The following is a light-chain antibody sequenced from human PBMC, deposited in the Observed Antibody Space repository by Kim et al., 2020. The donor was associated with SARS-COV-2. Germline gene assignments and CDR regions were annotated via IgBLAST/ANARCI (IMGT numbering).Light chain of an antibody. CDR1: QDIDRW. J-gene: IGKJ1*01. CDR3: HQYREHGTST. V-gene: IGKV1-5*03. Sequence: GDRVTITCRASQDIDRWLAWYQQKPGEAPKLLIYAASDLESGVPSRFSGTRSGTEFTLTISSLQPDDFATYFCHQYREHGTSTFGQGTK. CDR2: AAS.